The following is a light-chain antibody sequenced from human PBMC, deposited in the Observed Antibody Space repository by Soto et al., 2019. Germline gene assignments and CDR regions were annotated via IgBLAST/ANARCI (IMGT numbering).Light chain of an antibody. CDR1: SSDVGGYNY. Sequence: QSVLTQPPSASGSPGQSVTISCTGTSSDVGGYNYVSWYQQHPGKAPKLMIYEVSKRPSGVPDRFSGSRSGNTASLTISGLQAEDEADYHCSSYTSRTTPVFGGGTKVTVL. CDR2: EVS. V-gene: IGLV2-8*01. CDR3: SSYTSRTTPV. J-gene: IGLJ2*01.